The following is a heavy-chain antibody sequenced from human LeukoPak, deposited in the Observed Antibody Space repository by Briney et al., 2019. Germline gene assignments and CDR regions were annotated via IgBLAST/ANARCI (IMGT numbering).Heavy chain of an antibody. D-gene: IGHD3-22*01. CDR2: IYYSGST. Sequence: PSETLSLTCAVSGYSIRSGYYWGWIRQPPGKGLEWIGSIYYSGSTYYNPSLKSRVTISVDTSKNQFSLKLSSVTAADTAVYYCARRDYYDSSGYYFDYWGQGTLVTVSS. V-gene: IGHV4-38-2*01. CDR3: ARRDYYDSSGYYFDY. CDR1: GYSIRSGYY. J-gene: IGHJ4*02.